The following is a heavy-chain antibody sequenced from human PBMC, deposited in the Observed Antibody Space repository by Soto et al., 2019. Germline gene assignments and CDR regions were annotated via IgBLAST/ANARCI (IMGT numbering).Heavy chain of an antibody. CDR3: ARDPPITGSLRGTPLMAV. Sequence: QAQLVQSGAEVKEPGAAVEVSCKATYPFINYGISWVRQAPGQGLEWMGWISPYNGHTNYAQRFQGRVILTTDASTSTAYMQMGSLSSDDMALYYCARDPPITGSLRGTPLMAVWGQGTTVIVSS. D-gene: IGHD1-20*01. V-gene: IGHV1-18*03. J-gene: IGHJ6*02. CDR1: YPFINYG. CDR2: ISPYNGHT.